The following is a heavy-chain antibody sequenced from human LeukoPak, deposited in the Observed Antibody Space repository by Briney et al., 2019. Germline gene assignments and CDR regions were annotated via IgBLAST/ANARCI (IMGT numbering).Heavy chain of an antibody. CDR3: ARALYNRGWYPDYFDS. J-gene: IGHJ4*02. CDR2: ISGSGGTT. CDR1: GFTFSSYA. Sequence: PGGSLRLSCAASGFTFSSYAMSWVRQAPGKGLEWVSAISGSGGTTYYADSVKGRFTISRDNSKNTLYLQMNNLRAEDTAIYYCARALYNRGWYPDYFDSWGQGALVTVSS. V-gene: IGHV3-23*01. D-gene: IGHD6-19*01.